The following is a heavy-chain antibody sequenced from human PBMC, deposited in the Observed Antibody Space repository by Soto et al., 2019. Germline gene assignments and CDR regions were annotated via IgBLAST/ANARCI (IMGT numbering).Heavy chain of an antibody. CDR1: GYTFTDSY. CDR3: ARGREWGATTYFDY. J-gene: IGHJ4*02. D-gene: IGHD5-12*01. V-gene: IGHV1-2*04. CDR2: INPNSGGT. Sequence: GASVKVSCKASGYTFTDSYIHWVRQAPGQGLEWMGWINPNSGGTNYAQKFQGWVTMTRDTSISTVYMELSRLKSDDTAIYYCARGREWGATTYFDYWGQGALVTVSS.